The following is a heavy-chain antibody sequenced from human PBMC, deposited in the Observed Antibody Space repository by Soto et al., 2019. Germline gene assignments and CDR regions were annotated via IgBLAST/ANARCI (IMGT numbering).Heavy chain of an antibody. J-gene: IGHJ4*02. CDR1: GGSISSSSYY. CDR3: ASNTGYSSSWVDY. D-gene: IGHD6-13*01. CDR2: IYYSGST. Sequence: SETLSLTCTVSGGSISSSSYYWGWIRQPPGKGLEWIGSIYYSGSTYYNPSLKSRVTISVDTSKNQFSLKLSSATAADTAVYYCASNTGYSSSWVDYWGQGTLVTVS. V-gene: IGHV4-39*01.